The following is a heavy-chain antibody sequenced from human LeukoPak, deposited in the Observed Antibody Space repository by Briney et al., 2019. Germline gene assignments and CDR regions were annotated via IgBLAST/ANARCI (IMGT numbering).Heavy chain of an antibody. Sequence: PSETLSLTCTVSGGSISSSSYYWGWIRQPPGKGLEWIGSIYYSGSTYYNPSLKSRVTISVDTSKNQFSLKLSSVTAADTAVYYCARDGSSSWYRGGHAFDIWGQGTMVTVSS. CDR2: IYYSGST. J-gene: IGHJ3*02. CDR3: ARDGSSSWYRGGHAFDI. V-gene: IGHV4-39*07. CDR1: GGSISSSSYY. D-gene: IGHD6-13*01.